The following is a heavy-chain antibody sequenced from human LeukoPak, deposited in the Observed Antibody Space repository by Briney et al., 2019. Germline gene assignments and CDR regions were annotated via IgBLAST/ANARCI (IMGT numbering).Heavy chain of an antibody. CDR1: GFTFSSYA. CDR2: ISGSGGST. V-gene: IGHV3-23*01. Sequence: QPGGSLRLSCAASGFTFSSYAMSWVRQAPGKGLEWVSAISGSGGSTYYADSVKGRFPISRDNSKDTLYLQMNSLRAEDTAVYYCAKGDRRFLEWLCLDYWGQGTLVTVSS. D-gene: IGHD3-3*01. J-gene: IGHJ4*02. CDR3: AKGDRRFLEWLCLDY.